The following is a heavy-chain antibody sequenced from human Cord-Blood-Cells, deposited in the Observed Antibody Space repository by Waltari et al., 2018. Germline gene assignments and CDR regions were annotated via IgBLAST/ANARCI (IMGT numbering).Heavy chain of an antibody. V-gene: IGHV4-39*07. Sequence: QLQLQESGPGLVKPSETLSLTCTVSGGSISSSSYYWGWFRQPPGKGLGWIGSIYYSGSTYYNPSLKSRVTISVDTSKNQFSLKLSSVTAADTAVYYCARLVGSGSYYYYYYYMDVWGKGTTVTVSS. CDR2: IYYSGST. CDR1: GGSISSSSYY. J-gene: IGHJ6*03. D-gene: IGHD1-26*01. CDR3: ARLVGSGSYYYYYYYMDV.